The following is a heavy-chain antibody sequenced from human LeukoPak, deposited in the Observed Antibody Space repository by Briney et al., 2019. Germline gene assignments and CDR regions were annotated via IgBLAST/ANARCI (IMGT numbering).Heavy chain of an antibody. J-gene: IGHJ4*02. CDR1: GFIFSHYG. D-gene: IGHD7-27*01. CDR2: ITSRSTA. CDR3: AKDGNWARFED. Sequence: GGSLRLSCAASGFIFSHYGMNWVRQAPGKGLEWVSGITSRSTAYYADSVKGRFTISRDNSKNMVWLQINSPTAEDTATYYCAKDGNWARFEDWGQGTLVTVSS. V-gene: IGHV3-23*01.